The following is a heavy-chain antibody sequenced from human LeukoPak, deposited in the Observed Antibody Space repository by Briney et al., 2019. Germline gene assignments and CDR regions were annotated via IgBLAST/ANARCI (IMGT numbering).Heavy chain of an antibody. J-gene: IGHJ5*02. CDR1: GFTFTSSA. CDR2: IVVGSGNT. CDR3: AAFPAGGYCSGGSCRRWFDP. Sequence: SVKVSCKASGFTFTSSAVQWVRQARGQRLEWIGWIVVGSGNTNYAQKFQERVTITRDMSTSTAYMGLSSLRSEDTAVYYCAAFPAGGYCSGGSCRRWFDPWGQGTLVTVSS. V-gene: IGHV1-58*01. D-gene: IGHD2-15*01.